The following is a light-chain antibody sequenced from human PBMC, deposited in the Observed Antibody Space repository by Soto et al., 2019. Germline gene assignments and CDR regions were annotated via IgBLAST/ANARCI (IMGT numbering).Light chain of an antibody. CDR3: QQYNTYPLT. Sequence: DIQMTQSPSTLSASVGERVTITCRASQSINNRLAWYQQKPGIAPILLIYKSSSLQSGVPSRFSGSGSGTEFNFTISSLQAADFATYYCQQYNTYPLTFGHGTKVEIK. V-gene: IGKV1-5*03. CDR1: QSINNR. J-gene: IGKJ1*01. CDR2: KSS.